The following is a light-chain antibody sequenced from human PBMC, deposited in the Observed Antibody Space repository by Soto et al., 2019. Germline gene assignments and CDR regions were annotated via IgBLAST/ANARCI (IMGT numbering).Light chain of an antibody. CDR1: SSNIGTNT. CDR3: STWDDSLNGMV. J-gene: IGLJ3*02. CDR2: SNS. V-gene: IGLV1-44*01. Sequence: QSVLTQPPSAPGTPGKRVIISCSGSSSNIGTNTVNWYQQFPGTAPNLLIYSNSRRPPGVPDRFSGSKSGTSASLAISGLQYADEADYYCSTWDDSLNGMVFGGGTKLTVL.